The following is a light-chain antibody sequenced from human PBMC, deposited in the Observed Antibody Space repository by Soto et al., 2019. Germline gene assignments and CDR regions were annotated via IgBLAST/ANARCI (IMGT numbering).Light chain of an antibody. CDR3: HQYAASPLT. J-gene: IGKJ4*01. V-gene: IGKV3-20*01. CDR2: DAS. CDR1: QSVGRNF. Sequence: EIVLTQSPGTLSLSPGERATLSCRASQSVGRNFLAWFQQKPGQAPRLLIYDASSRATGIPDRFSGSGSGTDFTLTISRLDPEEFAVFYCHQYAASPLTFGGGTKVEIK.